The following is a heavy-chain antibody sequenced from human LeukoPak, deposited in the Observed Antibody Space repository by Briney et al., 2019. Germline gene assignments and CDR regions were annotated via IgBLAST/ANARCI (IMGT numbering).Heavy chain of an antibody. CDR1: GGSISSYY. CDR2: IYYSGST. Sequence: SETPSLTCTVSGGSISSYYWSWIRQPPGKGLEWIGYIYYSGSTNYNPSLKSRVTISVDTSKNQFSLKLSSVTAADTAVYYCARRYDSSGYYYFDYWGQGTLVTVSS. D-gene: IGHD3-22*01. J-gene: IGHJ4*02. V-gene: IGHV4-59*08. CDR3: ARRYDSSGYYYFDY.